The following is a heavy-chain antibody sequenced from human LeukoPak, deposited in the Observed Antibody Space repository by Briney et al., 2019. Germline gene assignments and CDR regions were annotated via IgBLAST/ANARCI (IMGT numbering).Heavy chain of an antibody. CDR1: GFTFSSYS. V-gene: IGHV3-21*01. Sequence: GGSLRLSCAASGFTFSSYSMNWVRQAPGKGLEWVSSISSSSSYIYYADSVKGRFTISRDNAKNSLYVQMDSLRAEDTAVYYCVRDPPYCSSTNCQIDYWGQGTPVTVPS. D-gene: IGHD2-2*01. J-gene: IGHJ4*02. CDR2: ISSSSSYI. CDR3: VRDPPYCSSTNCQIDY.